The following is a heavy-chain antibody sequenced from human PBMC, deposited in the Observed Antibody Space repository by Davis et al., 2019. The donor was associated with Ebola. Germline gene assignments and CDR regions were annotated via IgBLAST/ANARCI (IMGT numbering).Heavy chain of an antibody. CDR2: ISSSSSGSSYI. V-gene: IGHV3-21*01. Sequence: GESLKISCAASGFTFRTYSMNWVRQAPGKGLEWVSSISSSSSGSSYIYYADSVKGRFTISRDNARNSVFLQMNSLRAEDTAMYYCARDPVHYCSGGSCYSIDYYYGMDVWGQGTTVTVSS. CDR3: ARDPVHYCSGGSCYSIDYYYGMDV. J-gene: IGHJ6*02. D-gene: IGHD2-15*01. CDR1: GFTFRTYS.